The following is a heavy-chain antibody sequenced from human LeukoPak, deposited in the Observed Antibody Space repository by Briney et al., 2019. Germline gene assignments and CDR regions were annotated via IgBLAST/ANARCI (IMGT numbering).Heavy chain of an antibody. CDR3: ARGQIYGTGSYFFDH. D-gene: IGHD3-10*01. Sequence: RGSLRLSCAASGFTVSSNHMSWVRQTPGQGRLEWVSVIYNDGRTFYTGSVTGRFTISRDNSKNTLYLQMNSLRAEDTAVYYCARGQIYGTGSYFFDHWGQEPWSPSPQ. V-gene: IGHV3-66*01. J-gene: IGHJ4*01. CDR1: GFTVSSNH. CDR2: IYNDGRT.